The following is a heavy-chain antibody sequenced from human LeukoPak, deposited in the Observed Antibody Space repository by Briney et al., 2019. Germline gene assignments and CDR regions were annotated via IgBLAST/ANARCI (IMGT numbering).Heavy chain of an antibody. Sequence: SETLSLTCAVYGGPFSGYYWSWIRQTPGKGLEWIGEINHSGSTNYNPSLKSRVTISVNTSKNQFSLKLSSVTAADTAVYYCARGMGTTGTRYNWFDPWGQGTLVTVSS. J-gene: IGHJ5*02. V-gene: IGHV4-34*01. CDR3: ARGMGTTGTRYNWFDP. CDR2: INHSGST. CDR1: GGPFSGYY. D-gene: IGHD1-1*01.